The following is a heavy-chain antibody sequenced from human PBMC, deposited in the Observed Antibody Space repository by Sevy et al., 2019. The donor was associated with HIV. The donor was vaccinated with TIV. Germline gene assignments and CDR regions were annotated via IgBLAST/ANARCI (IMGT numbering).Heavy chain of an antibody. D-gene: IGHD2-2*01. CDR2: MDYSGSS. CDR1: GGSISSYY. V-gene: IGHV4-59*01. CDR3: ARAGGSTDWGIDV. Sequence: SETLSLTCTVSGGSISSYYWKWIRQPPGKGLEWIAYMDYSGSSSYNPSLKGRVSISLDTSKNQFSLKLTSVTAADTAVYYCARAGGSTDWGIDVWGQGTTVTVSS. J-gene: IGHJ6*02.